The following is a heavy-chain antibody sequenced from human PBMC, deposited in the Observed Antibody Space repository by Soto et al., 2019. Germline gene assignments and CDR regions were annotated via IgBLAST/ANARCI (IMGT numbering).Heavy chain of an antibody. CDR2: MNPNSGNT. Sequence: QVQLVQSGAEVKKPGASVKVSCKASGYTFTSNDINWVRQATGRGLEWMGWMNPNSGNTGYAQKFQGRVTMTENSSVSKAYRELSSLRSEDTSVYYCARAQSGYLVPYGGQGTLVTGSS. D-gene: IGHD2-2*01. CDR1: GYTFTSND. J-gene: IGHJ4*02. CDR3: ARAQSGYLVPY. V-gene: IGHV1-8*01.